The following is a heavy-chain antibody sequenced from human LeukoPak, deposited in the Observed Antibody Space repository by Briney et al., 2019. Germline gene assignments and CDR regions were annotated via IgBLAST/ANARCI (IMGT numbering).Heavy chain of an antibody. CDR3: ARGAIAAATP. Sequence: PSETLSLSCTVSGGSISSSSYYWGWIRQPPGKGLEWIGYIYYSGSTNYNPSLKSRVTISVDTSKNQFSLKLSSVTAADTVVYYCARGAIAAATPWGQGTLVTVSS. CDR2: IYYSGST. D-gene: IGHD6-13*01. CDR1: GGSISSSSYY. V-gene: IGHV4-61*05. J-gene: IGHJ4*02.